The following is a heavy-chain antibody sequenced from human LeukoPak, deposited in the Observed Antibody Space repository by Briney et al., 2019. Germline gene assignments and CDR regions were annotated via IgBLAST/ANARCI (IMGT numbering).Heavy chain of an antibody. CDR1: GFSFSSYW. D-gene: IGHD2-2*01. Sequence: PGGSLRLSCAGSGFSFSSYWMTWVRQAPGKGLEWVANIKQDGSEKYYADSVKGRFTISRDNAKNSLYLQMNSLRAEDTAVYYCAAVGSSIYWGQGTLVTVSS. V-gene: IGHV3-7*01. CDR3: AAVGSSIY. CDR2: IKQDGSEK. J-gene: IGHJ4*02.